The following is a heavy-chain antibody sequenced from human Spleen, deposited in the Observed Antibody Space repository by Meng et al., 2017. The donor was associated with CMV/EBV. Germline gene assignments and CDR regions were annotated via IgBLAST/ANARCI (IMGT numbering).Heavy chain of an antibody. J-gene: IGHJ6*02. D-gene: IGHD5-18*01. CDR3: TRQTYNYGWNMDV. CDR1: GFTFSSYSM. Sequence: GSLRLSCAASGFTFSSYSMNWVRQSPGKGLEWIGEIYHSGSVNYNPSLESRVTISIDKSKNQFSLKLTSVTAADTAVYYCTRQTYNYGWNMDVWGQGTTVTVSS. V-gene: IGHV4-4*02. CDR2: IYHSGSV.